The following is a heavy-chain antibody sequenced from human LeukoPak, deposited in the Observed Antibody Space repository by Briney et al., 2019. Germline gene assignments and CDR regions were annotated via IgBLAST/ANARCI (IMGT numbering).Heavy chain of an antibody. Sequence: ASVKVSCKASGYTFTGYYMHWVRQAPGQGLEWMGWINPNSGGTNYAQKFQGWVTMTRDTSISTAYMELSRLRSDDTAVYYCARDIDGRDPARLVSDYWGQGTLVTVSS. CDR3: ARDIDGRDPARLVSDY. J-gene: IGHJ4*02. D-gene: IGHD6-6*01. CDR1: GYTFTGYY. CDR2: INPNSGGT. V-gene: IGHV1-2*04.